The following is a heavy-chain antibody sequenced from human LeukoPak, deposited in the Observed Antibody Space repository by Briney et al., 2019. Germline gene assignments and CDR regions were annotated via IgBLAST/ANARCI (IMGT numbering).Heavy chain of an antibody. J-gene: IGHJ4*02. D-gene: IGHD3-16*01. V-gene: IGHV4-34*01. CDR3: ARGDMITFGGVIGFDY. CDR1: GGSFSGYY. CDR2: INHSGST. Sequence: SSETLSLTCAVYGGSFSGYYWSWIRQPPGKGLEWIGEINHSGSTNYNPSLKSRVTISVDTSKNQFSLKLSSVTAADTAVYYCARGDMITFGGVIGFDYWGQGTLVTVSS.